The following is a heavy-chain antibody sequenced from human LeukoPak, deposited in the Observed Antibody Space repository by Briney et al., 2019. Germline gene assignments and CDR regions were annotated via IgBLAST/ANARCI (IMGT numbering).Heavy chain of an antibody. CDR1: GGSISSYY. V-gene: IGHV4-59*01. J-gene: IGHJ5*02. CDR2: IHYSGST. Sequence: SETLSLTCTVSGGSISSYYWSWIRQPPGKGLEWIGYIHYSGSTNYNPSLKSRVTISVDTSKNQFSLRLSSVTAADTAVYYCARDRIAARLRWFDPWGQGTLVTVSS. CDR3: ARDRIAARLRWFDP. D-gene: IGHD6-6*01.